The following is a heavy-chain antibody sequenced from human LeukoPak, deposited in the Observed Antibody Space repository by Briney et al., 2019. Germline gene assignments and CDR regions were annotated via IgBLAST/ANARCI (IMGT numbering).Heavy chain of an antibody. V-gene: IGHV3-23*01. J-gene: IGHJ4*02. Sequence: GGSLRLSCAASGFTFSSYAMSWVRQAPGKGLEWVSVISGSGGSTYYADSVKGRFTISRGNSKNTLYLQMNSLRAEDTAVYCCARGGYSLGEYFDYWGQGTLVTVSS. CDR2: ISGSGGST. CDR3: ARGGYSLGEYFDY. CDR1: GFTFSSYA. D-gene: IGHD5-18*01.